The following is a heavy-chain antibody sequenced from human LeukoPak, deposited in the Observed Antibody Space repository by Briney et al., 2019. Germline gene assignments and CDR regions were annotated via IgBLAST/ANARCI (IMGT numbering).Heavy chain of an antibody. CDR3: ARCYSGYRKYYYYYMDV. Sequence: SETLSLTCAVYGGSFSGYYWSWIRQPPGKGLEWIGEINHSGSTNYNPSLKSRVTISVDKSKNQFSLKLSSVTAADTAVYYCARCYSGYRKYYYYYMDVWGKGTTVTVSS. J-gene: IGHJ6*03. CDR2: INHSGST. V-gene: IGHV4-34*01. CDR1: GGSFSGYY. D-gene: IGHD5-12*01.